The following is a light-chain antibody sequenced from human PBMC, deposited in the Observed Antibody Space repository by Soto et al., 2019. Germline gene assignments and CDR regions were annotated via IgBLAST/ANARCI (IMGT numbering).Light chain of an antibody. CDR2: DAS. J-gene: IGKJ1*01. CDR1: QNVNSW. Sequence: DIQMTQSPSTLSASVGDRVTITCRASQNVNSWVAWYQQKPGKAPKFLIYDASNLESGVPSRFSGRGSGTEFTLPISSLQPDDVSSYYCQRYNRNSRTFGQGTRV. V-gene: IGKV1-5*01. CDR3: QRYNRNSRT.